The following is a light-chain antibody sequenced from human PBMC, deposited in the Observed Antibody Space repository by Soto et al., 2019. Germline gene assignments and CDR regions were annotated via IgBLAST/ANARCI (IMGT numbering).Light chain of an antibody. CDR2: KDT. V-gene: IGLV3-25*02. Sequence: SYELTQTPSVSVSPGQTATITCSGDELPKQFVFWYQQKPGQAPVLVIQKDTERPSGIPERFSGSTSGTLVTLTISGVQAEDEADYYCQSADNSGVVFGRGTKLTVL. CDR3: QSADNSGVV. J-gene: IGLJ2*01. CDR1: ELPKQF.